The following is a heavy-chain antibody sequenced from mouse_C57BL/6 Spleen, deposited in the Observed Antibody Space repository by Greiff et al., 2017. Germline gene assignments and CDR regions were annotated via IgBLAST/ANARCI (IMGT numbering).Heavy chain of an antibody. J-gene: IGHJ3*01. CDR1: GFTFSDYG. V-gene: IGHV5-17*01. D-gene: IGHD1-1*01. Sequence: EVQVVESGGGLVKPGGSLKLSCAASGFTFSDYGMHWVRQAPEKGLEWVAYISSGSSTIYYADTVKGRFTISRDNAKNTLFLQMTSLRSEDTAMYYCARDYGTWVAYWGQGTLVTVSA. CDR2: ISSGSSTI. CDR3: ARDYGTWVAY.